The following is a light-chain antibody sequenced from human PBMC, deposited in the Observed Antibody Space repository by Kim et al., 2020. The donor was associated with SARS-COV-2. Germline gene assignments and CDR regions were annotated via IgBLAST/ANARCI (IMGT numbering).Light chain of an antibody. V-gene: IGKV1-5*03. Sequence: DIQMTQSPSTLSAFVGDRVTITCRASQSISSWLAWYQQKPGKAPKLLIYKASSLESGDPSRFSGSGSGTEFTLTISSLQPDDFATYYCQQYNSYPLTFGGGTKVDIK. J-gene: IGKJ4*01. CDR1: QSISSW. CDR3: QQYNSYPLT. CDR2: KAS.